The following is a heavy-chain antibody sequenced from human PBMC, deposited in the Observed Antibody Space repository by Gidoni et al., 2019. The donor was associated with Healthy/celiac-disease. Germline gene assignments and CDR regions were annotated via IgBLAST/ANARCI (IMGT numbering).Heavy chain of an antibody. CDR2: INPSGGST. Sequence: QVQLVQSGAEVKKPGASVTVSCKASGYTFTSYYMHWVRHAPGQGLEWMGIINPSGGSTSYAQKFQGRVTMTRDTSTSTVYMELSSLRSEDTAVYYCAREDGSGSFHLYYLDYWGQGTLVTVSS. D-gene: IGHD3-10*01. V-gene: IGHV1-46*01. CDR3: AREDGSGSFHLYYLDY. J-gene: IGHJ4*02. CDR1: GYTFTSYY.